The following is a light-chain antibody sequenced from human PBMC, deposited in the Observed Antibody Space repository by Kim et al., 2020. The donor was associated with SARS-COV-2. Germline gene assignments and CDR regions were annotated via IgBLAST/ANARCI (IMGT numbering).Light chain of an antibody. CDR2: YDS. CDR1: NIGSKS. V-gene: IGLV3-21*04. J-gene: IGLJ3*02. CDR3: QVWDSSSDHPV. Sequence: APGKTARITCGGNNIGSKSVHWYQQKPGQAPVLVIYYDSDRPSGIPERFSGSNSGNTATLTINRVEAGDEADYYCQVWDSSSDHPVFGGGTKLTVL.